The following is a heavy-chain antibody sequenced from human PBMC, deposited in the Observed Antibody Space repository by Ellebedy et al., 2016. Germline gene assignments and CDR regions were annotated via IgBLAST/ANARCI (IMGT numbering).Heavy chain of an antibody. V-gene: IGHV3-7*01. CDR3: ARNYVYNWFDP. Sequence: GESLKISCAASGFTFSTYWMTRVRHSPEKGMEWVANIKPDGSDSYYVDSVRGRVTISRDNAENSLYLHMDSLRVEDTAVYYCARNYVYNWFDPWGQGTLVIVSS. D-gene: IGHD3-16*01. CDR2: IKPDGSDS. J-gene: IGHJ5*02. CDR1: GFTFSTYW.